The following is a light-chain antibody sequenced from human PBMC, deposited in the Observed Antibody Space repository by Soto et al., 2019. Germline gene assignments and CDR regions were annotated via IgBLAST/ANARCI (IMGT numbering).Light chain of an antibody. V-gene: IGLV2-14*01. CDR3: SSYTNINTRACV. CDR2: EVS. J-gene: IGLJ1*01. CDR1: SNDVGGYNY. Sequence: QSALTQPASVSGSPGQSITISCTGTSNDVGGYNYVSWYQQHLGKAPKLMIYEVSNRPSGISNRFSGSKSGNAASLTISGLQAEDEAEYYCSSYTNINTRACVFGTGTKVTVL.